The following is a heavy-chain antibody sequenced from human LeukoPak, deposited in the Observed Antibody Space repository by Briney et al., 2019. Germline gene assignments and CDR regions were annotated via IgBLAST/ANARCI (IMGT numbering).Heavy chain of an antibody. Sequence: PGGSLRLSCAASGFTFSSYAMSWVRQAPGKGLEWVSAISGSGGSTYYADSVKGRFTISRDNSKNTLYLQMNSLRAEDTAVYYCARGSARPAEVLLWFGDYYYYGMDVWGQGTTVTVSS. CDR1: GFTFSSYA. V-gene: IGHV3-23*01. CDR3: ARGSARPAEVLLWFGDYYYYGMDV. J-gene: IGHJ6*02. D-gene: IGHD3-10*01. CDR2: ISGSGGST.